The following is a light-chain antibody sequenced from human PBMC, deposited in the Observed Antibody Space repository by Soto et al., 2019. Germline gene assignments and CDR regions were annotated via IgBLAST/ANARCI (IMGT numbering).Light chain of an antibody. CDR1: SSNIGSNY. J-gene: IGLJ1*01. Sequence: QAVLTQPPSASGTPGQRVTISCSGISSNIGSNYVCWYQQLPGTAPKLLIYRDNQRPSGVPDRFSGSKSGTSASLAISGLRSEDEADYYCAAWDDSLSGRYVFGTGTKLTVL. CDR3: AAWDDSLSGRYV. V-gene: IGLV1-47*01. CDR2: RDN.